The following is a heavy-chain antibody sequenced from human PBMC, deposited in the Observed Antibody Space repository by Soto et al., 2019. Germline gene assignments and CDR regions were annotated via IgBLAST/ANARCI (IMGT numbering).Heavy chain of an antibody. J-gene: IGHJ6*02. Sequence: QVQLVQSGAEVKKPGASVKVSCKASGYTFTSYYMHWVRQAPGQGLEWMGIINPSGGSTSYAQKFQGRVTMTRDTSTSTVYMELSSLRSEDTAVYYCARDRGCSSTSCYNYYYYGMDVWGQGTTVTGSS. CDR1: GYTFTSYY. CDR2: INPSGGST. V-gene: IGHV1-46*01. CDR3: ARDRGCSSTSCYNYYYYGMDV. D-gene: IGHD2-2*01.